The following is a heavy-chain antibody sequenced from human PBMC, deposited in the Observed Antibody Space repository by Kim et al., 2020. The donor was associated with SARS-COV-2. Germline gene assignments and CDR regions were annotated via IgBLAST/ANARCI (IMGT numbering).Heavy chain of an antibody. Sequence: SVKVSCKASGGTFSSYAISWVRQAPGQGLEWMGGIIPIFGTANYAQKFQGRVTITADESTSTAYMELSSLRSEDTTVYYCAREVSGVLYYYYGMDVWGQGTTVTVSS. V-gene: IGHV1-69*13. CDR1: GGTFSSYA. CDR2: IIPIFGTA. CDR3: AREVSGVLYYYYGMDV. J-gene: IGHJ6*02. D-gene: IGHD3-16*01.